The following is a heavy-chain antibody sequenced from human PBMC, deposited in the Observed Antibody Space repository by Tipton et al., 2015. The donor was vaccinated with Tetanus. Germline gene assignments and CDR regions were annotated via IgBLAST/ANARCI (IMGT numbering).Heavy chain of an antibody. Sequence: QLVQSGGEVKKPGESLKISCKGSGYIFNNYWIGWVRQKPGKGLEWMGFIYPGDSDTRYRPSLQGRVTISVDKSINTAYLQWSSLKASDSSMFCCAGALCADGVCNFGFWGQGALVSVAS. D-gene: IGHD3-3*02. CDR3: AGALCADGVCNFGF. CDR1: GYIFNNYW. J-gene: IGHJ1*01. CDR2: IYPGDSDT. V-gene: IGHV5-51*01.